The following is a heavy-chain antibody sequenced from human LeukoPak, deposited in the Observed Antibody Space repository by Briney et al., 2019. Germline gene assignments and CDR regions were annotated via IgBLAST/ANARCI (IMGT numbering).Heavy chain of an antibody. Sequence: GGSLRLSCAASGFTFDDYAMHWVRQAPGKGLEWVSGISWNSGSIGYADSVKGRFTISRDNAKNSLYLQMNSLRAEDTAVYYCVRDLNYYGLDYWGQGSLVTVSS. CDR1: GFTFDDYA. D-gene: IGHD3-10*01. CDR2: ISWNSGSI. J-gene: IGHJ4*02. CDR3: VRDLNYYGLDY. V-gene: IGHV3-9*01.